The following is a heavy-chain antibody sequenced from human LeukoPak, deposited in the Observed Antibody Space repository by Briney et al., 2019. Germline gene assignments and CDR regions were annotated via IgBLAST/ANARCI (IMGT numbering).Heavy chain of an antibody. CDR3: ASRGFATDDAFDI. J-gene: IGHJ3*02. Sequence: PSGTLSLTCAVSGGSISSSNWWCWVRQPPGKGLEWIGEIYHSGSTNYNPSLKSRVTISVDKSKNQFSLKLSSVTAADTAVYYCASRGFATDDAFDIWGQGTMVTVSS. CDR1: GGSISSSNW. D-gene: IGHD3-10*01. V-gene: IGHV4-4*02. CDR2: IYHSGST.